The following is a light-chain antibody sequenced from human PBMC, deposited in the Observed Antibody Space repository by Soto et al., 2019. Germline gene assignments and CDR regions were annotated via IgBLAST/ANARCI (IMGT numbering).Light chain of an antibody. V-gene: IGKV3-20*01. J-gene: IGKJ1*01. CDR3: QQYDSSPRT. Sequence: EIVMTQSPATVSLSPGEISTLSCRASQSMRSNVAWYQQKPGQAPRLLISGASSRAADIPDRFSGSGSGTDFTLTINRLEPEDFAVYYCQQYDSSPRTFGQGTKVDIK. CDR1: QSMRSN. CDR2: GAS.